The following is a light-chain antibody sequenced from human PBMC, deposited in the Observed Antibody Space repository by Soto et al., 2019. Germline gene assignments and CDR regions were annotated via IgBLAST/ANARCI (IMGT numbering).Light chain of an antibody. J-gene: IGLJ1*01. CDR3: CSYAGSSTYV. V-gene: IGLV2-23*02. CDR1: SSDVGTYNS. Sequence: QSVLTQPAAVSGSPGQSIAISCTGTSSDVGTYNSVSWYQQYPGKAPKLMIHDVSNRPSGVSNRFSGSKSGNTASLTISGLQAEDEADYYCCSYAGSSTYVFGTGTKVTVL. CDR2: DVS.